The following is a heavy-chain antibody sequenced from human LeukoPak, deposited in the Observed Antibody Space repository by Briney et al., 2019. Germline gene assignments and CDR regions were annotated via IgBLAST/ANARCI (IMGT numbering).Heavy chain of an antibody. CDR3: ASYYYDSSGSYYFDY. Sequence: GGSLRLSCAASGFTFSNYWMSWVRQAPGKGLEWVANIKQDGSEKYYVDSVKGRFTISRDNAKNSLYLQMNSPRAEDTAVYHCASYYYDSSGSYYFDYWGQGTLVTVSS. V-gene: IGHV3-7*01. CDR1: GFTFSNYW. CDR2: IKQDGSEK. J-gene: IGHJ4*02. D-gene: IGHD3-22*01.